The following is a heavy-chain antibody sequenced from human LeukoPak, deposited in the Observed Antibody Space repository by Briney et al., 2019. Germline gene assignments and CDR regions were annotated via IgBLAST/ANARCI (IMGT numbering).Heavy chain of an antibody. D-gene: IGHD3-3*01. V-gene: IGHV4-4*09. J-gene: IGHJ6*03. CDR1: GGSISSYY. CDR3: ARTEKYYDFWSGYYRTSDYYYYMDV. Sequence: SETLSRTGTGSGGSISSYYWSWIRRPPGKGLEGIGYIYTSGSTNYNPSLKSRVTKSVDTSKNQFSLKLSSVTAADTAVYYCARTEKYYDFWSGYYRTSDYYYYMDVWGKGTTVTVSS. CDR2: IYTSGST.